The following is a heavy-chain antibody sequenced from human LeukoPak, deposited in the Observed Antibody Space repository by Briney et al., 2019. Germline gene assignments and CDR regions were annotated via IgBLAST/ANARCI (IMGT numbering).Heavy chain of an antibody. V-gene: IGHV3-49*04. CDR1: GFTFGDHA. J-gene: IGHJ6*03. CDR2: IRGKANGGTT. CDR3: TRDKDYYYYMDV. Sequence: GGSLRLSCTASGFTFGDHAMSWVRQTPGKGLEWVAFIRGKANGGTTQYAASVKGRFTISRDDSKSIAYLQMNSLKTEDTAVYYCTRDKDYYYYMDVWGKGTTVTISS.